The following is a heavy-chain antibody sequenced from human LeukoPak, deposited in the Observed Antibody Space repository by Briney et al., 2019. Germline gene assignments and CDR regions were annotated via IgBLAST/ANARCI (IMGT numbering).Heavy chain of an antibody. Sequence: GESLKISCRGSGYTFTSYWIGWVRQMPGKGLEWMGIIYPGDSDTRYSPSYQGQVTISADKSISTAYLQWSSLKASDTAMYYCARTLSGYDRVLFDYWGQGTLVTVSS. V-gene: IGHV5-51*01. J-gene: IGHJ4*02. CDR1: GYTFTSYW. D-gene: IGHD5-12*01. CDR3: ARTLSGYDRVLFDY. CDR2: IYPGDSDT.